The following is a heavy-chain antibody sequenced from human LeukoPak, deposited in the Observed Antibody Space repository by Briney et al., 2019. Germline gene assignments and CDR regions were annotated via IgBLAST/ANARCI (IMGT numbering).Heavy chain of an antibody. CDR1: GYSISSGYY. Sequence: SETPSLTCTVSGYSISSGYYWGWIRQPPGKGLEWIGSIYHSGSTYYNPSLKSRVTISVDTSKNQFSLKLSSVTAADTAVYYCARFGLYYDSSGYYPLGQGTLVTVSS. CDR2: IYHSGST. V-gene: IGHV4-38-2*02. CDR3: ARFGLYYDSSGYYP. D-gene: IGHD3-22*01. J-gene: IGHJ5*02.